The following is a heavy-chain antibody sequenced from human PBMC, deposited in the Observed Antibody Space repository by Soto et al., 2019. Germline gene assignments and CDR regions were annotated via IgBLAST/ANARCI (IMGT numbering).Heavy chain of an antibody. CDR1: GFTFNSYW. J-gene: IGHJ4*02. D-gene: IGHD2-15*01. CDR2: INSDGSST. Sequence: GGSLRLSCAASGFTFNSYWMHWVRQAPGKGLVWVSRINSDGSSTYYADSVKGRFTISRDNAKNTPYLQMNSLRAEDTAVYYCAREGFCGGGSCYSGFDYWGQGTLVTVSS. V-gene: IGHV3-74*01. CDR3: AREGFCGGGSCYSGFDY.